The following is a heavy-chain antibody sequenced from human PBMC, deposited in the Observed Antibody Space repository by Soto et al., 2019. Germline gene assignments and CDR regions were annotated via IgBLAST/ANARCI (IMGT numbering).Heavy chain of an antibody. D-gene: IGHD2-21*01. V-gene: IGHV1-18*01. Sequence: VKVSCKASGYTFTSYGISWLLQAPGQGLEWMGWISAYNGNTNYAQKLQGRVTMTTDTSTSTAYMELRSLRSDDTAVYYCAREGPPYCGGDCYSAYWGQGTLVTVSS. CDR3: AREGPPYCGGDCYSAY. CDR2: ISAYNGNT. J-gene: IGHJ4*02. CDR1: GYTFTSYG.